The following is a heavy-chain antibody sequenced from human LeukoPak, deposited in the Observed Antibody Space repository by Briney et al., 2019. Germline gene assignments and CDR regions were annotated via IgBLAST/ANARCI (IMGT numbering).Heavy chain of an antibody. V-gene: IGHV4-61*01. CDR1: GGSVSSGSYY. CDR3: ARTYYYDSSNDY. D-gene: IGHD3-22*01. Sequence: PSETLSLTCTVSGGSVSSGSYYWSWIRQPPGKGLEWIGYIYYSGSTNYNPSLKSRVTKSVDTSKNQFSLKLSSVTAADTAVYYCARTYYYDSSNDYWGQGTLVTVSS. J-gene: IGHJ4*02. CDR2: IYYSGST.